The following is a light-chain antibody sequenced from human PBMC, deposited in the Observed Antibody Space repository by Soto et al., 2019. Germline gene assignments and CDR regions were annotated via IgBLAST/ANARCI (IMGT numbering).Light chain of an antibody. CDR3: QQYDNYPLT. CDR1: KSIGYW. CDR2: GSS. Sequence: DIQMTKSPSTLCASVGDRITMTCRASKSIGYWLAWYQQKPGKSPKLLVYGSSTLGSWVPCRFIVSGSGTEFTLTISSLQPDDFAPYYCQQYDNYPLTFGGGTKVDI. J-gene: IGKJ4*01. V-gene: IGKV1-5*01.